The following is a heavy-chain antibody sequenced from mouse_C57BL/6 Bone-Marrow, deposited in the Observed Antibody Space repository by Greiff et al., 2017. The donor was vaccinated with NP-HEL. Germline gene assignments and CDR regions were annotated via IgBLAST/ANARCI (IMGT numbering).Heavy chain of an antibody. CDR1: GYAFSSSW. D-gene: IGHD4-1*01. Sequence: VQLQESGPELVKPGASVKISCKASGYAFSSSWMNWVKQRPGKGLEWIGRIYPGDGDTNYTGKFKGKATLTADKSSSTAYMQLSSLTSEDAAVYFCARKSGRGGCYFDVWGTGTTVTVSS. CDR2: IYPGDGDT. CDR3: ARKSGRGGCYFDV. J-gene: IGHJ1*03. V-gene: IGHV1-82*01.